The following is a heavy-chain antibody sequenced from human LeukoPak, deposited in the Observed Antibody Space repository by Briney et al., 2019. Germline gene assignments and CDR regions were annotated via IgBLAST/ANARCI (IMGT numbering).Heavy chain of an antibody. CDR1: GFSFSTSW. D-gene: IGHD6-19*01. CDR3: ARLSTSVAGGDH. CDR2: IKKDGSEE. Sequence: GGSLRLSCTASGFSFSTSWMSWVRQTPGKGLEWVANIKKDGSEEYYVDSVKTRFTISRDNAKNSLYLQLHSLIVEDTAVYYCARLSTSVAGGDHWGQGTLVTVSS. V-gene: IGHV3-7*01. J-gene: IGHJ4*02.